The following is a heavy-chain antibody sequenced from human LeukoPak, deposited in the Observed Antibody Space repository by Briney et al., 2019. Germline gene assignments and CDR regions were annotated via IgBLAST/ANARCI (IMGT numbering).Heavy chain of an antibody. CDR2: IRYDGSNK. Sequence: GGSLRLSCAASGFTFSIYGMHWVRQAPGKGLEWVAFIRYDGSNKYYVESVKGRFSISRDNSKNTLYLEMNSLRAEDTAIYYCAKGKGKLGAFQSDFDYWGQGTLVTVSS. J-gene: IGHJ4*02. D-gene: IGHD1-26*01. CDR1: GFTFSIYG. V-gene: IGHV3-30*02. CDR3: AKGKGKLGAFQSDFDY.